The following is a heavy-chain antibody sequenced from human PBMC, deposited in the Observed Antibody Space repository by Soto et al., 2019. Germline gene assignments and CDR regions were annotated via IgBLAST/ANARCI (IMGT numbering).Heavy chain of an antibody. CDR3: ARAYCSGGSCYGDYYYYGMDV. V-gene: IGHV1-69*13. D-gene: IGHD2-15*01. Sequence: SVKVSCKASGGTFSSYAISWVRQAPGQGLEWMGGIIPIFGTANYAQKFQGRVTITADESTSTAYMELSSLRSEDTAVYYCARAYCSGGSCYGDYYYYGMDVWGQGTTVTVSS. CDR1: GGTFSSYA. J-gene: IGHJ6*02. CDR2: IIPIFGTA.